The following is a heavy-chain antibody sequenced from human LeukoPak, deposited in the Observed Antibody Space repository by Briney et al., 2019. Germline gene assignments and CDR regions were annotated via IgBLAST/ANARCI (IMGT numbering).Heavy chain of an antibody. CDR3: ASRYYDFWSGYYNLYYYYGMDV. Sequence: GALRLSCAASGFTVSSNYMSWVRQAPGKGLEWVSVIYSGGSTYYADSVKGRFTISRDNSKNTLYLQMNSLRAEDTAVYYCASRYYDFWSGYYNLYYYYGMDVWGQGTTVTVSS. CDR2: IYSGGST. J-gene: IGHJ6*02. D-gene: IGHD3-3*01. V-gene: IGHV3-53*01. CDR1: GFTVSSNY.